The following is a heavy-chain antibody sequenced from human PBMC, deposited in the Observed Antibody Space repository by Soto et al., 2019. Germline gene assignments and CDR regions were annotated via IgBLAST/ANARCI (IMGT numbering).Heavy chain of an antibody. CDR3: ARVKTSGYHNWFDP. CDR2: ISAYNGNT. CDR1: GXTFTSYG. Sequence: ASVKVSCKASGXTFTSYGISWVRQAPGQGLEWMGWISAYNGNTNYAQKFQGRVTMTTDTSTSTAYMELRSLRSDDTAVYYCARVKTSGYHNWFDPWGQGTLVTVSS. J-gene: IGHJ5*02. D-gene: IGHD3-22*01. V-gene: IGHV1-18*01.